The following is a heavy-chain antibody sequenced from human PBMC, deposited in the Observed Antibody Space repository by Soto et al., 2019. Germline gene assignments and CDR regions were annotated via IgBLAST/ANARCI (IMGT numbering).Heavy chain of an antibody. Sequence: GGSLRLSCAASGFTFSNYAMSWVRQAPGKGLDWVSTISVPDGSTYYADSVKGRFTISRDNSKNTLYLQMNSLRAEDTAIYYCARRYSPLDYWGQGTLVTVS. CDR3: ARRYSPLDY. D-gene: IGHD5-12*01. J-gene: IGHJ4*02. V-gene: IGHV3-23*01. CDR1: GFTFSNYA. CDR2: ISVPDGST.